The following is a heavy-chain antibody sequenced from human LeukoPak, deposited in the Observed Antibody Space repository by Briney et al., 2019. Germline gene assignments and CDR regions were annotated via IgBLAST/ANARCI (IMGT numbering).Heavy chain of an antibody. CDR2: IYISGST. J-gene: IGHJ4*02. Sequence: SETLSLTCTVSGDSISNYYWSWIRQPAGKRLEWIGRIYISGSTNYNPSLKSRVTVSVDTSKNQVSLKLTSVTAADTAVYYCARSNPTVTPYYFDYWGQGTLVTVSS. V-gene: IGHV4-4*07. CDR1: GDSISNYY. CDR3: ARSNPTVTPYYFDY. D-gene: IGHD4-11*01.